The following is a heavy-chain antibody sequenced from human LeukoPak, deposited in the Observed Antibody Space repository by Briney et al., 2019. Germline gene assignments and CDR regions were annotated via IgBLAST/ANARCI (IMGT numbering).Heavy chain of an antibody. CDR1: GYTFTTYS. J-gene: IGHJ4*02. CDR2: ISTNNGNT. V-gene: IGHV1-18*01. CDR3: ARDLDRIVPTTADY. Sequence: ASVKVSCKASGYTFTTYSITWVRQAPGQRLEWMGWISTNNGNTDYAQKLRDRVTMTTDTSTNTAYMELRSLRSDDTAVYYCARDLDRIVPTTADYWGQGTLVTVSS. D-gene: IGHD5-12*01.